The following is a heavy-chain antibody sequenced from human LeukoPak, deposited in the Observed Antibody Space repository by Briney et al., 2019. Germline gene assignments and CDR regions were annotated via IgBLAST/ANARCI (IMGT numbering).Heavy chain of an antibody. CDR1: GYTFTSYY. CDR3: ARGVVPAAPYLGTTYYYYMDV. Sequence: GASVKVSCKASGYTFTSYYMHWVRQAPGQGLEWMGIINPSGGSTSYAQKFQGRVAITTDESTSPAYMELSSLRSEDTAVYYCARGVVPAAPYLGTTYYYYMDVWGKGTTVTVSS. J-gene: IGHJ6*03. D-gene: IGHD2-2*01. V-gene: IGHV1-46*01. CDR2: INPSGGST.